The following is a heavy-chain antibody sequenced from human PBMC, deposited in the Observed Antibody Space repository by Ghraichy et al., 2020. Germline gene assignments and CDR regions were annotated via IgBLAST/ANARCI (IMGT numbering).Heavy chain of an antibody. D-gene: IGHD2-21*02. Sequence: ETLSLTCTVSGAAINGFYWSWIRQAPGKGLEWIGYVYSSGITSYNPSLESRVTMSVDTSKSQVSLRLTSVTAADTAIYYCARDKNTAFDYWGQGTLVTVSS. V-gene: IGHV4-59*01. J-gene: IGHJ4*02. CDR3: ARDKNTAFDY. CDR1: GAAINGFY. CDR2: VYSSGIT.